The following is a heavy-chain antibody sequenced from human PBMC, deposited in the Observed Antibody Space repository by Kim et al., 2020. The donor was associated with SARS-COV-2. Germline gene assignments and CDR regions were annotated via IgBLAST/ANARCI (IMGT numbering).Heavy chain of an antibody. J-gene: IGHJ3*02. CDR1: GFTFSSYG. CDR3: ARGENNYYDSSGYYGYDAFDI. CDR2: IWYDGSNK. D-gene: IGHD3-22*01. V-gene: IGHV3-33*01. Sequence: GGSLRLSCAASGFTFSSYGMHWVRQAPGKGLEWVAVIWYDGSNKYYADSVKGRFTISRDNSKNTLYLQMNSLRAEDTAVYYCARGENNYYDSSGYYGYDAFDIWGQGTMVTVSS.